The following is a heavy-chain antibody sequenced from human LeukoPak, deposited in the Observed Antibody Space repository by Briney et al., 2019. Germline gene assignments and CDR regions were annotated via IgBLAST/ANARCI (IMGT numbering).Heavy chain of an antibody. D-gene: IGHD2-15*01. Sequence: PSQTLSLTCAVSGGSFSGDYWSWIRQPPPKGLEWIGEINHSGSTNYNPSLNSRATISVYTSKNKISLTLSSVTAPDTAVYYGASSILGYCSGGSCYPHYWGQGTLVTVSS. V-gene: IGHV4-34*01. J-gene: IGHJ4*02. CDR1: GGSFSGDY. CDR2: INHSGST. CDR3: ASSILGYCSGGSCYPHY.